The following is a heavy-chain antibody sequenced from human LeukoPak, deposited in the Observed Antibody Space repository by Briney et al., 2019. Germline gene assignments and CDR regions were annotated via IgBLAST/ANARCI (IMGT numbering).Heavy chain of an antibody. J-gene: IGHJ4*02. D-gene: IGHD2-21*02. CDR3: ARGLPIIVVVVPALGH. CDR1: GYTFTDYY. CDR2: IIAKSGDT. Sequence: GASVKVSCKASGYTFTDYYMHWVRQAPGQGPEWMGWIIAKSGDTNYAQKFQGRVTMTRDTSISTAYMEMSRLTSDDTAVYYCARGLPIIVVVVPALGHWGQGTLVTVCS. V-gene: IGHV1-2*02.